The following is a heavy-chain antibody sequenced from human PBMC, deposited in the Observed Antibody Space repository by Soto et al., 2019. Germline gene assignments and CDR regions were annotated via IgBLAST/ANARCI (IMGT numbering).Heavy chain of an antibody. D-gene: IGHD3-3*01. Sequence: SLKLSCAASGFTFSSYAMHWVRQAPGKGLEWVAVISYDGSNKYYADSVKGRFTISRDNSKNTLYLQMNSLRAEDTAVYYCARDQYDFWSGSLPHYYYYYGMDVWGQGTTVTVSS. CDR1: GFTFSSYA. CDR3: ARDQYDFWSGSLPHYYYYYGMDV. CDR2: ISYDGSNK. V-gene: IGHV3-30-3*01. J-gene: IGHJ6*02.